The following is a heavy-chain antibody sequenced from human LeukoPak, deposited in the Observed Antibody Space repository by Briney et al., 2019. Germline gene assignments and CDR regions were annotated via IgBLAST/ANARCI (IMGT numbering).Heavy chain of an antibody. CDR2: ISSSSSYI. D-gene: IGHD6-13*01. V-gene: IGHV3-21*01. CDR3: ARPSTRGIAEPFDY. Sequence: GGSLRLSCAASGFTFSSYSMNWVRQAPGKGLGWVSSISSSSSYIYYADSVKGRFTISRDNAKNSLYLQMNSLRAEDTAVYYCARPSTRGIAEPFDYWGQGTLVTVSS. CDR1: GFTFSSYS. J-gene: IGHJ4*02.